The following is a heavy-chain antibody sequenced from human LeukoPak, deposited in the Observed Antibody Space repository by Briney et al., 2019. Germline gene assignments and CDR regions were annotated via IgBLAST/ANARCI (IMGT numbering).Heavy chain of an antibody. Sequence: GASVKVSCKASGYTFTSYDINWVRQATGQGLEWMGWMNPNSGNTGYAQKFQGRVTMTRNTSISTAYMELSSLRSEDTAVYYCARGLGYYDSSGSNPFDYWGQGTLVTVSS. J-gene: IGHJ4*02. D-gene: IGHD3-22*01. CDR1: GYTFTSYD. CDR2: MNPNSGNT. V-gene: IGHV1-8*01. CDR3: ARGLGYYDSSGSNPFDY.